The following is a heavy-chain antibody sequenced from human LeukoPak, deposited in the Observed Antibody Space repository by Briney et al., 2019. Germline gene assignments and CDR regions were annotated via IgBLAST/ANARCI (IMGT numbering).Heavy chain of an antibody. CDR1: GYTFTSYY. D-gene: IGHD3-3*01. V-gene: IGHV1-2*02. CDR2: INPNSGGT. CDR3: ARALWSGYPEYFQH. Sequence: ASVKVSCKASGYTFTSYYMHWVRQAPGQGLEWMGWINPNSGGTNYAQKFQGRVTMTRDTSISTAYMELSRLRSDDTAVYYCARALWSGYPEYFQHWGQGTLVTVSS. J-gene: IGHJ1*01.